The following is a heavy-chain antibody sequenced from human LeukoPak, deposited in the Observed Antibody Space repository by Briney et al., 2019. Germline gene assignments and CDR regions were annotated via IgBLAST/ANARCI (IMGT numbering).Heavy chain of an antibody. Sequence: PGGSLRLSCAASGFTISSYAMHWVRQAPGKGLEWVAVISYDGSNKYYADSVKGRFTISRDNSENTLYLQMNSLRAEDTAVYYCASFAVTTHPDYWGQGTLVTVSS. V-gene: IGHV3-30-3*01. CDR2: ISYDGSNK. CDR3: ASFAVTTHPDY. D-gene: IGHD4-17*01. J-gene: IGHJ4*02. CDR1: GFTISSYA.